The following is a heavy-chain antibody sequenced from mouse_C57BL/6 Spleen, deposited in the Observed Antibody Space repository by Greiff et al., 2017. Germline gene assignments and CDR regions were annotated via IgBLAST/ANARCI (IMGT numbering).Heavy chain of an antibody. CDR2: IRLKSDTYAT. J-gene: IGHJ4*01. D-gene: IGHD1-1*01. Sequence: EVKLEESGGGLVQPGGSMKLSCVASGFTFSHYWMNWVRQSPETGLEWVAQIRLKSDTYATHYADAVKGRFTISRDDSKSSVYLQMNKLRSEDNGIYYCTGVSLIYYYGSRYYAMDYWGQGTSVTVSS. CDR3: TGVSLIYYYGSRYYAMDY. V-gene: IGHV6-3*01. CDR1: GFTFSHYW.